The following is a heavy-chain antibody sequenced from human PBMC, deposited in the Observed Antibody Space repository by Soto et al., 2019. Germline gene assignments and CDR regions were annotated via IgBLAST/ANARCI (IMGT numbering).Heavy chain of an antibody. CDR1: GGSISRDS. D-gene: IGHD6-19*01. CDR3: ARRSRSSSGWYFLDY. Sequence: QVQLQESGPGLVKPSETLSLTCTVSGGSISRDSWSWIRQSPGKALEWIGYSYYNGVTKYNPSLKSRVTISVDTSQNQFSLRLTSVTAADTAVYYCARRSRSSSGWYFLDYWGQGTLVTVSS. J-gene: IGHJ4*02. CDR2: SYYNGVT. V-gene: IGHV4-59*01.